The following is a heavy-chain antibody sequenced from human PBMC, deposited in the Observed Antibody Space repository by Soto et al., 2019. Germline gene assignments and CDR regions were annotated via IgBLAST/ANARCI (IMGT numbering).Heavy chain of an antibody. J-gene: IGHJ5*02. Sequence: QVQLVQSGAEVKKPGSSVKVSCKASGGTFSSYAISGVRQAPGQGLEWMGGIIPIFGTANYAQKFQGRVTITADESTSTAYMELSSLRSEDTAVYYCAGEGGGAVAGTGNWFDPWGQGTLVTVSS. D-gene: IGHD6-19*01. V-gene: IGHV1-69*01. CDR1: GGTFSSYA. CDR2: IIPIFGTA. CDR3: AGEGGGAVAGTGNWFDP.